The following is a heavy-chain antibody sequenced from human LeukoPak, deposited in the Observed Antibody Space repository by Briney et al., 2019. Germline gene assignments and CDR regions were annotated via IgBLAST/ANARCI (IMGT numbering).Heavy chain of an antibody. D-gene: IGHD2-15*01. CDR2: INTNTGNP. Sequence: ASVKVSCKASGYTFTIYAMNWVRQAPGQGLEWMGWINTNTGNPTYAQGFTGRFVFSLDTSVSTAYLQISSLKAEDTAVYYCARGGYCSGGSCYSLVFQHWGQGTLVTVSS. CDR3: ARGGYCSGGSCYSLVFQH. V-gene: IGHV7-4-1*02. CDR1: GYTFTIYA. J-gene: IGHJ1*01.